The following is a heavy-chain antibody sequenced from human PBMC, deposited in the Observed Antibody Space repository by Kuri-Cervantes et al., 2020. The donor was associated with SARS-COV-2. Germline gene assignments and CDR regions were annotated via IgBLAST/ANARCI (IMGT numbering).Heavy chain of an antibody. CDR2: IKGDGSEK. CDR3: ARDSGRYSSGWYTRRTPYFDY. D-gene: IGHD6-19*01. CDR1: GLTFTRYW. Sequence: GGSLRLSCAASGLTFTRYWMNWVHQAPGKGLEWVATIKGDGSEKYYVDSVKGRFTISRDNAKNSPYLQMNSLRAEDTAVYYCARDSGRYSSGWYTRRTPYFDYWGQGTLVTVSS. J-gene: IGHJ4*02. V-gene: IGHV3-7*01.